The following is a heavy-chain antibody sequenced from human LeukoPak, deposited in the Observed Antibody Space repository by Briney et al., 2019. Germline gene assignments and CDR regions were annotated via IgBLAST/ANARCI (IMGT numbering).Heavy chain of an antibody. J-gene: IGHJ5*02. D-gene: IGHD3-22*01. CDR3: ACHSSTRNIDH. V-gene: IGHV3-30*03. CDR1: GFTFSSYN. Sequence: GGSLRLSCAASGFTFSSYNMNWVRQAPGKGLEWVAATSYDGSNKYYADSVKGRFTISRDNSKNTLYLQMNSLRADDTAVYYCACHSSTRNIDHWGRGTLVTVSS. CDR2: TSYDGSNK.